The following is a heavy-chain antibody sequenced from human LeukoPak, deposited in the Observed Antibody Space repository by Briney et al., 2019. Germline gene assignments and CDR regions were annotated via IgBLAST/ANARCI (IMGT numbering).Heavy chain of an antibody. CDR1: GYTFTSNY. D-gene: IGHD1-1*01. J-gene: IGHJ4*02. CDR2: IDPRDGSA. V-gene: IGHV1-46*01. CDR3: ARGGTILYDY. Sequence: ASVKVSCKASGYTFTSNYIHWVRQAPGQGLEWVGIIDPRDGSANSAQQIQGRITVTRDTSTGTVYMDLSSLRSEDTAIYYCARGGTILYDYWGQGTQVTVSS.